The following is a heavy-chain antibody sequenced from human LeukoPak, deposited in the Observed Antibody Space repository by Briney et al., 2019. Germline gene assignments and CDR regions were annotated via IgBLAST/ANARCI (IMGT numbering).Heavy chain of an antibody. CDR1: GGSISSYY. CDR2: IYYSGST. V-gene: IGHV4-59*08. CDR3: ARHARLGSPFDP. J-gene: IGHJ5*02. Sequence: SETLSLTCTVSGGSISSYYWSWIRQPPGKGLEWIGYIYYSGSTNYNPSLKSRVTISVDTSKNQFSLKLSSVTAADTAVYYCARHARLGSPFDPWGQGTLVTVSS. D-gene: IGHD2-15*01.